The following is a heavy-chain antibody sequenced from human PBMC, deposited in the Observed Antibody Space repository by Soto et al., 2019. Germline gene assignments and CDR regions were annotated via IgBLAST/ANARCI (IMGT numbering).Heavy chain of an antibody. CDR3: AKDIQGVGYYYDSSGYFDY. Sequence: PGGSLRLSCAASGFTFDDYAMHWVRQAPGKGLEWVSGISLNSGSIGYADSVKGRFTISRDNAKNSLYLQMNSLRAEDTALYYCAKDIQGVGYYYDSSGYFDYWGQGTLVTVSS. CDR1: GFTFDDYA. CDR2: ISLNSGSI. J-gene: IGHJ4*02. D-gene: IGHD3-22*01. V-gene: IGHV3-9*01.